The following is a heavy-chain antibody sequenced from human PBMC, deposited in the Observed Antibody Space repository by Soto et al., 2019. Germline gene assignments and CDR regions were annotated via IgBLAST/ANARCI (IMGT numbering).Heavy chain of an antibody. CDR3: ARAPSYGDPSSPRYYFDY. D-gene: IGHD5-18*01. Sequence: GGSLRLSCAASGFTVSSNYMSWVRQAPGKGLEWVSVIYSGGSTYYADSVKGRFTISRDNSKNTLYLQMNSLRAEDTAVYYCARAPSYGDPSSPRYYFDYWGQGTLVTVSS. J-gene: IGHJ4*02. V-gene: IGHV3-53*01. CDR1: GFTVSSNY. CDR2: IYSGGST.